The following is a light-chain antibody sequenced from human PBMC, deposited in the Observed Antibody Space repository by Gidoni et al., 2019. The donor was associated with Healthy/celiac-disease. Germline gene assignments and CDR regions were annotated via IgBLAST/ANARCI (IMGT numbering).Light chain of an antibody. CDR1: QDISNY. V-gene: IGKV1-33*01. Sequence: DIQMTQSPSSLSASVGDRVTLTCQASQDISNYLNWYQQKPGKAPKLLIYDASNLETGVPSRFSGSGSGTDFTLTISSLQPEDIATYYCQQYDNLPLTFGGGTKVEIK. CDR2: DAS. CDR3: QQYDNLPLT. J-gene: IGKJ4*01.